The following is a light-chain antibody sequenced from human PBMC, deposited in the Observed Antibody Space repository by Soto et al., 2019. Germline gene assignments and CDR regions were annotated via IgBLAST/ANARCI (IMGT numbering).Light chain of an antibody. CDR1: NSNIGNNY. CDR3: GTWDSSLGAVV. Sequence: QSVLTQPPSVSAAPGQKVTISCSGSNSNIGNNYVSWYQQFPGTAPKLLIYDNNKRPSGIPDRFSGSKSGTSATLGITGLQTGDEADYYCGTWDSSLGAVVFGGGTKLTVL. J-gene: IGLJ2*01. V-gene: IGLV1-51*01. CDR2: DNN.